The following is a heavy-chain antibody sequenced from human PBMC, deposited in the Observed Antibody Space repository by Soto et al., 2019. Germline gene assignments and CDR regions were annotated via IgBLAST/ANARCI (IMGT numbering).Heavy chain of an antibody. CDR3: ARVVQIAAADYYYYGMDV. CDR1: GGSFSGYY. D-gene: IGHD6-13*01. CDR2: INHSGST. Sequence: SETLSLTCAVYGGSFSGYYWSWIRQPPGKGLEWIGEINHSGSTNYNPSLKSRVTISVDTSKYQFSLMLSSVTAADTAVYYCARVVQIAAADYYYYGMDVWGQGTTVTVSS. V-gene: IGHV4-34*01. J-gene: IGHJ6*02.